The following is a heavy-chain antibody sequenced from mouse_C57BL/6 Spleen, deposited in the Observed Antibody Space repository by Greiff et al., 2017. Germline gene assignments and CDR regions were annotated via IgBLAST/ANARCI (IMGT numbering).Heavy chain of an antibody. Sequence: QVQLQQSGAELARPGASVKLSCKASGYTFTSYGISWVKQRTGQGLEWIGKIYPRSGNTYYNEKFKGKATLTADKSSSTAYMELRSLTSEDSAVYFCARGDDYDKAMDYWGQGTSVTVSS. CDR2: IYPRSGNT. CDR3: ARGDDYDKAMDY. CDR1: GYTFTSYG. J-gene: IGHJ4*01. D-gene: IGHD2-4*01. V-gene: IGHV1-81*01.